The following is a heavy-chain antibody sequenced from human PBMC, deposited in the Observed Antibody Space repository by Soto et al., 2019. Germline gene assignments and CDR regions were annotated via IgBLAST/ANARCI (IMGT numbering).Heavy chain of an antibody. V-gene: IGHV3-30*18. CDR2: ISYDGSNE. D-gene: IGHD2-15*01. J-gene: IGHJ6*02. Sequence: QVQLVESGGGVVQPGRYLRLSCAASGFTFSSHGMHWVRQAPGKGLEWVAVISYDGSNEYYPDAVKGRFTISRDNSKNTLYLQMNRRRPEDTAVYYCAKDQGGWAYIVVVVPPTSRETRLMHGLDVWGQGITVTVSS. CDR3: AKDQGGWAYIVVVVPPTSRETRLMHGLDV. CDR1: GFTFSSHG.